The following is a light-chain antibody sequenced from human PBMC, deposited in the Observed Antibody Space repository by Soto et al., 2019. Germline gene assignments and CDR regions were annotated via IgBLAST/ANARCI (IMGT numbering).Light chain of an antibody. CDR3: QKYDNWPQT. J-gene: IGKJ1*01. Sequence: EIVLTQSPDNLSLSPGGRAKLSCRASQSVSSYLAWYQQKPGQPPRLLIYGASTRATGIPARFSGSGSGTEFTLTISSLQSEDFAVYYCQKYDNWPQTFGHGTKVDIK. CDR1: QSVSSY. CDR2: GAS. V-gene: IGKV3-15*01.